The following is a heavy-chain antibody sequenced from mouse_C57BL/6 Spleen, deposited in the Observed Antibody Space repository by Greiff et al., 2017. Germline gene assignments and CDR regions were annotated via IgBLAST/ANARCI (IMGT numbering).Heavy chain of an antibody. D-gene: IGHD1-1*01. CDR1: GYTFTSYW. Sequence: VQLQQPGAELVKPGASVKMSCKASGYTFTSYWITWVKQRPGQGLEWIGDIYPGSGSTNYNEKFKSKATLTVDTSASTAYMQLSSLTSEDSAVYYCARGYYGSSYGYWGQGTTLTVSS. CDR3: ARGYYGSSYGY. CDR2: IYPGSGST. V-gene: IGHV1-55*01. J-gene: IGHJ2*01.